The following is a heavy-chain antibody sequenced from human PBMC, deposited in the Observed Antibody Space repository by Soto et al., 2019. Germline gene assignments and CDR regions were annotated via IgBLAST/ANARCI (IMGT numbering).Heavy chain of an antibody. V-gene: IGHV3-7*05. Sequence: EVYLVESGGGLVQPGGSLRLSCAASGFSFSSYWMAWVRQAPGKGLEWVANIKRDGSESQYVDSVQGRFTISRDNAKNSLYLQMNSLRAEDTAVYYCAGLDYGADYWGQGTLVTVSS. CDR3: AGLDYGADY. J-gene: IGHJ4*02. D-gene: IGHD4-17*01. CDR1: GFSFSSYW. CDR2: IKRDGSES.